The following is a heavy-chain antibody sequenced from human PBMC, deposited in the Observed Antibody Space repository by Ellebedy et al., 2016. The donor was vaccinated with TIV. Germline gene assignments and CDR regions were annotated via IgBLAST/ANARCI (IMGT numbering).Heavy chain of an antibody. V-gene: IGHV4-59*01. CDR3: AREGQMLFYNWFDP. Sequence: SETLSLXXTVSGGSINEYYWSWLRQPPGKGLEWIGYIYYTGSTNYNPSLKSRLTISVDTSRNQVSLKLRSVTAADTAVYYCAREGQMLFYNWFDPWGQGTLVTVSS. D-gene: IGHD2-8*01. CDR2: IYYTGST. CDR1: GGSINEYY. J-gene: IGHJ5*02.